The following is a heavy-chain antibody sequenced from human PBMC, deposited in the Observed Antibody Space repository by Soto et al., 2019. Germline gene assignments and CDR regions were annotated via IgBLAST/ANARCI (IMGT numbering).Heavy chain of an antibody. CDR1: GFTYSSYS. D-gene: IGHD2-15*01. CDR3: ARDGGSIVVVVAATETSRIDDSSQYDAFDI. CDR2: ISSSSSTI. Sequence: PGGSLRLSCAASGFTYSSYSMNWVRQAPGKGLEWVSYISSSSSTIYYADSVKGRFTISRDNAKNSLYLQMNSLRAEDTAVYYCARDGGSIVVVVAATETSRIDDSSQYDAFDIWGQGTMVTVSS. V-gene: IGHV3-48*01. J-gene: IGHJ3*02.